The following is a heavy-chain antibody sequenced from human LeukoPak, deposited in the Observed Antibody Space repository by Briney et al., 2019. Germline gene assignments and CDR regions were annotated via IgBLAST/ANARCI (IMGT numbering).Heavy chain of an antibody. CDR3: PEDRNLPTANNTMAV. D-gene: IGHD1-14*01. Sequence: GGSLRLSCAASGFTFDDYGMSWVRQAPGKGLEWVSGINWNGGSTGYADSVKGRFTISRDNAKNSLYLQMNSLRAEDTALYYWPEDRNLPTANNTMAVWGKGTRVTVSS. V-gene: IGHV3-20*04. CDR2: INWNGGST. J-gene: IGHJ6*04. CDR1: GFTFDDYG.